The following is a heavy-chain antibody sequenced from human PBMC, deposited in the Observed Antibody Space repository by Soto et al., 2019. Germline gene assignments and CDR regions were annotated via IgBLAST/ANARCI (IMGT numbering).Heavy chain of an antibody. D-gene: IGHD6-25*01. Sequence: QAHLEQSGAELKRPGASVKVSCRASGYTFSDFDINWLRQASGQGPEWMGWMNAKSGDTFIPQRVQGKFNMTWDTSLSTASIEVCSLTSDDTAIYYCSRGNPFNFAGFDVCGQGTTVAVSS. CDR2: MNAKSGDT. CDR1: GYTFSDFD. J-gene: IGHJ6*02. V-gene: IGHV1-8*01. CDR3: SRGNPFNFAGFDV.